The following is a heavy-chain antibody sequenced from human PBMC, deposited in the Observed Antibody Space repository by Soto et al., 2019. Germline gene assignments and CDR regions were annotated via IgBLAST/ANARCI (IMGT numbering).Heavy chain of an antibody. CDR2: ISSSGSTI. V-gene: IGHV3-11*01. CDR1: GFTFSDYY. Sequence: ESGGGLVKPGGSLRLSCAASGFTFSDYYMSWIRQAPGKGLEWVSYISSSGSTIYYADSVKGRFTISRDNAKNSLYLQMNSLRAEDTAVYFCARAAASSSTFYYGMDVWGQGTTVTVSS. D-gene: IGHD2-2*01. CDR3: ARAAASSSTFYYGMDV. J-gene: IGHJ6*02.